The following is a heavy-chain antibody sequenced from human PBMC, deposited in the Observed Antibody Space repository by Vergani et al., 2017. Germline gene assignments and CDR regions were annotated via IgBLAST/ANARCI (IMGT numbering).Heavy chain of an antibody. CDR2: VIPILGIA. D-gene: IGHD1-20*01. CDR3: ARVRITVTTGVYYGMDV. J-gene: IGHJ6*02. V-gene: IGHV1-69*02. CDR1: GGTFSSYT. Sequence: QVQLVQSGAEVKKPGSSVKVSCKASGGTFSSYTISWVRQAPGQGLEWMGRVIPILGIANYAQKFQGRVTITANKSTSTAYMELSSLRSEDTAVYYCARVRITVTTGVYYGMDVWGQGTTVTVSS.